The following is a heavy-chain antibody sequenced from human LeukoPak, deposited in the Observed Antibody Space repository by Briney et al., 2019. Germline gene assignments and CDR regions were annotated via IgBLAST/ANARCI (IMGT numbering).Heavy chain of an antibody. Sequence: TGGSLRLSCAASGFTFSSYSMNWVRQAPGKGLEWVSSISSSSSYIYYADSVKGRFTISRDNAKNSLYLQMNSLRAEDTAVYYCARVGTAMVFYYFDYWGQGTLVTVSS. CDR2: ISSSSSYI. CDR3: ARVGTAMVFYYFDY. J-gene: IGHJ4*02. CDR1: GFTFSSYS. V-gene: IGHV3-21*01. D-gene: IGHD5-18*01.